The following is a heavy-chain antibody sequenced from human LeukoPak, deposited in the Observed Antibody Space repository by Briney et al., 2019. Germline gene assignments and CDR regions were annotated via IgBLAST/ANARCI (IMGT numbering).Heavy chain of an antibody. Sequence: ASVKVSCKASGYTFTSYGISWVRQAPGQGLEWMGWISAYNGNTNYVQKLQGRVTMTTDTSTSTAYMELRSLRSDDTAVYYCARDGSSSWYRNWFDPWGQGTLVTVSS. D-gene: IGHD6-13*01. CDR3: ARDGSSSWYRNWFDP. J-gene: IGHJ5*02. CDR1: GYTFTSYG. CDR2: ISAYNGNT. V-gene: IGHV1-18*01.